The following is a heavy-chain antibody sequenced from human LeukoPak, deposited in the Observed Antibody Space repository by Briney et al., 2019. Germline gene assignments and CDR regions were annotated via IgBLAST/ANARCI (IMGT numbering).Heavy chain of an antibody. V-gene: IGHV3-7*03. CDR2: IKQDGSEK. Sequence: PGGSLRLSCAASGFTLSSYWMSWVRQAPGKGLEWVANIKQDGSEKYYVDSVKGRFTISRDNAKNSLYLQMNSLRAEDTALYYCAKDDGSGSYHFQHWGQGTLVTVSS. J-gene: IGHJ1*01. CDR3: AKDDGSGSYHFQH. CDR1: GFTLSSYW. D-gene: IGHD3-10*01.